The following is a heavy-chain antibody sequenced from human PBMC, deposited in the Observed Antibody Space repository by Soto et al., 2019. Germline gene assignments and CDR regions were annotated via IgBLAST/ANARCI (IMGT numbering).Heavy chain of an antibody. D-gene: IGHD3-3*01. Sequence: PSETLSLTCAVYGGSFSGYYWSWIRQPPGKGLEWIGEINHSGSTNYNPSLKSRVTISVDTSKNQFSLKLSSVTAADTAVYYCARDTLHYYDFWSGFRTQYGMDVWGQGTTVTVSS. CDR1: GGSFSGYY. J-gene: IGHJ6*02. CDR2: INHSGST. CDR3: ARDTLHYYDFWSGFRTQYGMDV. V-gene: IGHV4-34*01.